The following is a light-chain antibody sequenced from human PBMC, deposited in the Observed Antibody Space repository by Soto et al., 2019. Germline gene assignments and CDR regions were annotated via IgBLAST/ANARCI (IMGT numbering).Light chain of an antibody. CDR2: GAV. CDR3: QQYNGWLWT. V-gene: IGKV3D-15*01. CDR1: QSVSSN. J-gene: IGKJ1*01. Sequence: EIVITQSPATLSVSPVERATLSCRASQSVSSNLAWYQQKPGQAPRLLIYGAVTRATGIPARFSGRGSGTEFTLTITSLQSEDFAVYFCQQYNGWLWTFGQGTKVDIK.